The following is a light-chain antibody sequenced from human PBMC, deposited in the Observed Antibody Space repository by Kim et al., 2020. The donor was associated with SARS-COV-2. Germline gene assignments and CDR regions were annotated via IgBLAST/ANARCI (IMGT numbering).Light chain of an antibody. J-gene: IGLJ1*01. CDR1: SSDVGGYNR. Sequence: GQSCTISCTGTSSDVGGYNRVSWYQQPPGTAPKLIIYEVNNRPSGVPDRFSGSKSGNTASLTISGLQAEDEADYYCSSYTSSITYVFGTGTKVTVL. V-gene: IGLV2-18*02. CDR2: EVN. CDR3: SSYTSSITYV.